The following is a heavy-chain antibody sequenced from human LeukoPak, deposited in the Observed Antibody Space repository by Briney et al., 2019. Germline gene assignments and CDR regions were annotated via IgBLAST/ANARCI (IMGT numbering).Heavy chain of an antibody. CDR1: GASFGTNY. D-gene: IGHD3-10*01. Sequence: SETLSLTCSVSGASFGTNYWSWIRQAPGKGLEWIGYIYYRGGTNDNPSLKGRVTISADTSKNQFSLNLRSVTAADTAVYYCAKGHGSGTFYRGLFDSWGQGIPVTVSS. CDR3: AKGHGSGTFYRGLFDS. J-gene: IGHJ4*02. V-gene: IGHV4-59*01. CDR2: IYYRGGT.